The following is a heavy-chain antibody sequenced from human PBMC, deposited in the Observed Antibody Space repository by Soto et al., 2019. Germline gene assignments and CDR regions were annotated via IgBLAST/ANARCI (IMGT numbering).Heavy chain of an antibody. Sequence: QVQLVESGGGVVQPGRSLRLSCGASGFTFSSYAMHWVRQAPGKGLEWVAVISYDGSNKYYADSVKGRFTISRDNSKNTLYLQMNSLRAEDTAVYYCARSRIAVAGMNYFDYWGQGTLVTVSS. CDR3: ARSRIAVAGMNYFDY. CDR1: GFTFSSYA. V-gene: IGHV3-30-3*01. J-gene: IGHJ4*02. D-gene: IGHD6-19*01. CDR2: ISYDGSNK.